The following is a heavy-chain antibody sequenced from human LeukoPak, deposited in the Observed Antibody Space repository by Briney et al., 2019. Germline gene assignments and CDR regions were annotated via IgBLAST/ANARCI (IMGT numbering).Heavy chain of an antibody. Sequence: GGSLRLSCAASGFTFSSYAMSWVRQAPGKGLEWVSAISGSGGSTYYADSVKGRFTISRDNSKNTLYLQMNSLRAEDTAVYYCAKSLVLWELLQYSAFDIWGQGTMVTVSS. CDR3: AKSLVLWELLQYSAFDI. V-gene: IGHV3-23*01. CDR2: ISGSGGST. CDR1: GFTFSSYA. D-gene: IGHD1-26*01. J-gene: IGHJ3*02.